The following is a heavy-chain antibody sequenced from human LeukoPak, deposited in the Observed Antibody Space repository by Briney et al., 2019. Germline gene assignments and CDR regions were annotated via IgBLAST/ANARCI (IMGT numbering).Heavy chain of an antibody. CDR2: ISAYNGNT. D-gene: IGHD2-2*01. CDR1: GYTFTSHG. CDR3: ARVSPGVGYCSSTSCYWFDP. V-gene: IGHV1-18*04. Sequence: ASVKVSCKASGYTFTSHGISWVRQAPGQGLEWMGWISAYNGNTNYAQKLQGRVTMTTDTSTSTAYMELRSLRSDDTAVYYCARVSPGVGYCSSTSCYWFDPWGQGTLVTVSS. J-gene: IGHJ5*02.